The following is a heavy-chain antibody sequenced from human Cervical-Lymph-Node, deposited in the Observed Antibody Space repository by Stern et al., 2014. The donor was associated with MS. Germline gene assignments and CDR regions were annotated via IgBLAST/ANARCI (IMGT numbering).Heavy chain of an antibody. V-gene: IGHV1-18*01. CDR2: ISAYNGNT. CDR3: ARGLLGSENAFDI. J-gene: IGHJ3*02. Sequence: VQLVQSGAEVKKPGASVKVSCKASGYTFTSYGISWVRQPPPHPLEWIGCISAYNGNTNYAQKLQGRVTMTTDASTSTAYMELRSLRSDDTAVYYCARGLLGSENAFDIWGQGTMVTVSS. CDR1: GYTFTSYG. D-gene: IGHD2-15*01.